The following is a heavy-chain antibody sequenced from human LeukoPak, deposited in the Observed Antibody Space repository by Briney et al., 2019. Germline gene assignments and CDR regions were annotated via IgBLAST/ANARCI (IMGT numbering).Heavy chain of an antibody. V-gene: IGHV4-39*01. CDR2: IYYSGST. Sequence: PSETLSLTCTVSGGSISSSIYYWGWIRQPPGKGLEWIGSIYYSGSTYYNPSLKSRVTISVDTSKNQFSLKLSSVTAADTAVYYCARSGSGSYYHWGQGTLVTVSS. J-gene: IGHJ4*02. CDR3: ARSGSGSYYH. D-gene: IGHD1-26*01. CDR1: GGSISSSIYY.